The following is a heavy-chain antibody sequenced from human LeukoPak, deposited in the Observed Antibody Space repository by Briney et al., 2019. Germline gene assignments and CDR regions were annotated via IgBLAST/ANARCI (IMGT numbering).Heavy chain of an antibody. CDR1: GGSISSYY. V-gene: IGHV4-59*01. J-gene: IGHJ5*02. D-gene: IGHD3-10*01. Sequence: SETLSLTCTVSGGSISSYYWSWIRQPPGKGLEWIGYIYYSGSTNYNPSLKSRVSISVDTSKNQFSLKLSSVTAADTAVYYCARVNYYGSGSYYNWFDPWGQGTLVTVSS. CDR2: IYYSGST. CDR3: ARVNYYGSGSYYNWFDP.